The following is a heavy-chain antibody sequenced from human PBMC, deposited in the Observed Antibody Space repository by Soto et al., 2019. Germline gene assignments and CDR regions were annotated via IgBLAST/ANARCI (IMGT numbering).Heavy chain of an antibody. CDR2: IEPTDSYT. D-gene: IGHD6-13*01. V-gene: IGHV5-10-1*01. Sequence: PGESLEISCKGSGYTYTSYLISVVRQMPGTGLEWMGRIEPTDSYTNYSPSFQGHVTISADKSIRTGYLQWSRLKASETAMYYCARTPTYGSSWYEGDYWGQGTLVTVSS. CDR3: ARTPTYGSSWYEGDY. J-gene: IGHJ4*02. CDR1: GYTYTSYL.